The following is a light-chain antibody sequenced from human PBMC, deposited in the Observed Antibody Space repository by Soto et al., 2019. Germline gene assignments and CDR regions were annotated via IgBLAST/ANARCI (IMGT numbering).Light chain of an antibody. J-gene: IGKJ1*01. CDR3: HQYYSAPT. Sequence: DIVMTQSPDSLAVSLGDRATINCKSSQSVLYSSHNENYFAWYQQKPGQPPKLLIYWASARESEVPDRFSGSGSGTDFTLAISCLQAEDVAVYYCHQYYSAPTCGQGTKEEIK. V-gene: IGKV4-1*01. CDR1: QSVLYSSHNENY. CDR2: WAS.